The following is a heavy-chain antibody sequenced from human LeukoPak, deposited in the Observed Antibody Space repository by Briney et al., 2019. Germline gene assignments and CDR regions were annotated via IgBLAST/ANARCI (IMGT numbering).Heavy chain of an antibody. V-gene: IGHV3-7*01. D-gene: IGHD4-17*01. CDR3: ARDKLTTVIFDY. CDR1: GFTFSSYS. J-gene: IGHJ4*02. CDR2: IKQDGSEK. Sequence: GGSLRLSCAASGFTFSSYSMNWVRQAPGKGLEWVANIKQDGSEKYYVDSVKGRFTISRDNAKNSLYLQMNSLRAEDTAVYYCARDKLTTVIFDYWGQGTLVTVSS.